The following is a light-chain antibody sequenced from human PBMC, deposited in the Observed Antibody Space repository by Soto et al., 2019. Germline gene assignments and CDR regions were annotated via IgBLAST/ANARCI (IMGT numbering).Light chain of an antibody. V-gene: IGLV2-14*01. J-gene: IGLJ3*02. CDR3: TSYTTSSTRV. CDR1: SSDVGGYNY. CDR2: EVT. Sequence: QSVLTQPASVSGSPGQSITISCTGTSSDVGGYNYVSWYQQYPGKAPKVIIYEVTNRPSGVSTRFSGSKSGNTASLTISGLQAEDEADYYCTSYTTSSTRVFGGGTKLTVL.